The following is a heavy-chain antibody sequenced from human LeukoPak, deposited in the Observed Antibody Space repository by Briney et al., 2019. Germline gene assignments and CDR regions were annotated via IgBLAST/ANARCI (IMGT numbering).Heavy chain of an antibody. CDR2: LHVSAAI. V-gene: IGHV4-4*07. J-gene: IGHJ6*02. CDR1: GDSISDYY. Sequence: SETLSLTCDIFGDSISDYYWSWIRQPAGKGLEWIGRLHVSAAIKYNPSLRSRLSLSGDTSKNQFSLKLSSVTAADTAVYYCAREARLASAAGLDVWGQGTMVTVS. D-gene: IGHD5-12*01. CDR3: AREARLASAAGLDV.